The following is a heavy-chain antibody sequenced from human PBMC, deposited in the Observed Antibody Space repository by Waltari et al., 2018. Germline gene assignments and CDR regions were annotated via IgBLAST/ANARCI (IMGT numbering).Heavy chain of an antibody. CDR1: GGTFSSYA. CDR2: IIPIFGPA. D-gene: IGHD1-26*01. V-gene: IGHV1-69*12. Sequence: QVQLVQSGAEVKKPGSSVKVSCKASGGTFSSYAISWVRHAPRQGLEWMGGIIPIFGPANYAQKFQGRVTITADESTSTAYMELSSLRSEDTAVYYCAGGDYSGTYYSYYYYMDVWGKGTTVTVSS. J-gene: IGHJ6*03. CDR3: AGGDYSGTYYSYYYYMDV.